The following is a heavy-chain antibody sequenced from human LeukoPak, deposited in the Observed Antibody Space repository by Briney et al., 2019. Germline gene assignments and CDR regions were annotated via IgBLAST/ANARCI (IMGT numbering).Heavy chain of an antibody. D-gene: IGHD3-22*01. CDR2: IYYSGST. CDR3: ARDPTYYYDSSDW. CDR1: GGSISSGSYY. J-gene: IGHJ4*02. Sequence: SQTLSLTCTVSGGSISSGSYYWSWIRQPPGKGLEWIGYIYYSGSTNYNPSLKSRVTISVDTSKNQFSLKLSSVTAADTAVYYCARDPTYYYDSSDWWGQGTLVTVSS. V-gene: IGHV4-61*01.